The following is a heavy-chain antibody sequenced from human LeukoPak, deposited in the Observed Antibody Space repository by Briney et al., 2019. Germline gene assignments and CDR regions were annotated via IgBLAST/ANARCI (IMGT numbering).Heavy chain of an antibody. CDR3: AKGISPGGDRDY. Sequence: GGSLRLSCAASGFTFSAYGMHWVRQAPGKGLEWVAFIMHDGSNKYYRDAVKGRFTISRDNSQNTVYLQMNSLRAEDTAVYYCAKGISPGGDRDYWGQGTLVTVSS. CDR2: IMHDGSNK. J-gene: IGHJ4*02. V-gene: IGHV3-30*02. D-gene: IGHD2-21*02. CDR1: GFTFSAYG.